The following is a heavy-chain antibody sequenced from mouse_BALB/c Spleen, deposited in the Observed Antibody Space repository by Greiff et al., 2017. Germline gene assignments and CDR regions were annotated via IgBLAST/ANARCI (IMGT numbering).Heavy chain of an antibody. V-gene: IGHV1-7*01. CDR1: GYTFTSYW. J-gene: IGHJ4*01. Sequence: VKLQQSGAELAKPGASVKMSCKASGYTFTSYWMHWVKQRPGQGLEWIGYINPSTGYTEYNQKFKDKATLTADKSSSTAYMQLSSLTSEDSAVYYCARSVYGPYAMDYWGQGTSVTVSS. CDR3: ARSVYGPYAMDY. CDR2: INPSTGYT. D-gene: IGHD1-1*01.